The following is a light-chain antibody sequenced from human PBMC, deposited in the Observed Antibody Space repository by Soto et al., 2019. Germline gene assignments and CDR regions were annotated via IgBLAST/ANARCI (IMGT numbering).Light chain of an antibody. J-gene: IGLJ1*01. CDR1: SNNVGGYNY. Sequence: QSALTKPRSVSGSPGQSVTISCTGTSNNVGGYNYVSWYQQHPGKAPKLMIYDVTKRPSGVPDRFSGSKSGNTASLTISGLQGEDEADYYCCSYGGNYFGTGTKLTVL. CDR3: CSYGGNY. V-gene: IGLV2-11*01. CDR2: DVT.